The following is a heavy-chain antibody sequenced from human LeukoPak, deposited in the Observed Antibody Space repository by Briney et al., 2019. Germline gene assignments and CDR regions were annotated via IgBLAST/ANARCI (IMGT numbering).Heavy chain of an antibody. CDR1: GYTFTSYY. D-gene: IGHD3-22*01. V-gene: IGHV1-18*04. Sequence: ASVKVSCKASGYTFTSYYMHWVRQAPGQGLEWMGWISAYNGNTNYAQKLQGRVTMTTDTSTSTAYMELRSLRSDDTAVYYCARPRDYYDSSGYYTYWGQGTLVTVSS. CDR3: ARPRDYYDSSGYYTY. CDR2: ISAYNGNT. J-gene: IGHJ4*02.